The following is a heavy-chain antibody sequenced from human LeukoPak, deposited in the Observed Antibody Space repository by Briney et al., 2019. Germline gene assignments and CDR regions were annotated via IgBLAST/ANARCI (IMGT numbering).Heavy chain of an antibody. CDR1: GFTFSSYA. D-gene: IGHD3-3*01. V-gene: IGHV3-23*01. CDR2: ISGSGGST. CDR3: AKDVWSGPNPYYGMDV. J-gene: IGHJ6*02. Sequence: GRSLRLSCAASGFTFSSYAMHWARQAPGKRLEWVSAISGSGGSTYYADSVKGRFTISRDNSKNTLYLQMNSLRAEDTAVYYCAKDVWSGPNPYYGMDVWGQGTTVTVSS.